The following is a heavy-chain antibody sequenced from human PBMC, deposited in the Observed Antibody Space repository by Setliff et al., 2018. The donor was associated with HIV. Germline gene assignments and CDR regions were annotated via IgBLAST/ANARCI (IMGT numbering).Heavy chain of an antibody. D-gene: IGHD1-1*01. Sequence: ASVKVPCKASGYTFTDYYIHWVRQAPGQGLEWMGWINPNTGVTTYALKFQGRVTMTRDTSISTLYMDLNRLTSDDTAVYYCALANIVSTARWNHWGRGTLVTVSS. CDR3: ALANIVSTARWNH. CDR1: GYTFTDYY. J-gene: IGHJ4*02. V-gene: IGHV1-2*02. CDR2: INPNTGVT.